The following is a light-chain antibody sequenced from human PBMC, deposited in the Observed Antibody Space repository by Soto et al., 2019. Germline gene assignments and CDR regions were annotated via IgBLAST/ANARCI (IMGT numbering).Light chain of an antibody. V-gene: IGLV2-14*01. CDR2: EVS. CDR3: SSYTSSSIDYV. J-gene: IGLJ1*01. CDR1: SSDVGGYNY. Sequence: QSALTQPASVSGSPGQSITISCTGTSSDVGGYNYVSWYQQHPGKAPKLMIYEVSNRPSGVSNRFSGSKSGNTASLTISGLQAEDEVDYYCSSYTSSSIDYVFGTGTKVTVL.